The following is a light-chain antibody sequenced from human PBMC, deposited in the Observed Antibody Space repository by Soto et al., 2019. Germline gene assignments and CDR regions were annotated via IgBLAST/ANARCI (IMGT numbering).Light chain of an antibody. J-gene: IGKJ1*01. CDR3: QQYGSWT. CDR2: GAS. V-gene: IGKV3-20*01. Sequence: EIVLTQSPGTLSVSPGERATLSYRASQSISSNYLAWYQQKPGQAPSLLIYGASSRATGIPDRFSGSGSGTDFTLTISRLEPEDSAIYYCQQYGSWTFGQGTKVEIK. CDR1: QSISSNY.